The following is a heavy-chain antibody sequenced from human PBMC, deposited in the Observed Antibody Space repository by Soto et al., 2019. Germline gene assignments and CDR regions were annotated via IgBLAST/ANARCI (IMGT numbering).Heavy chain of an antibody. J-gene: IGHJ5*02. Sequence: SVKVSCKDSGGTLSSYAISWVRQAPGQGLEWMGGIIPIVGIAIYAQKFQGRVTITADESTSTAYMELSGLRSEDTAVYYCAREDSVQLWLGWFDPWGQGTLVTVSS. CDR2: IIPIVGIA. V-gene: IGHV1-69*10. D-gene: IGHD5-18*01. CDR1: GGTLSSYA. CDR3: AREDSVQLWLGWFDP.